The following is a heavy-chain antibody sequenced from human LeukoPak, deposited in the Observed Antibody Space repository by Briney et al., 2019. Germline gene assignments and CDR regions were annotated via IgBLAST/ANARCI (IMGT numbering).Heavy chain of an antibody. CDR1: GFTFSSYE. J-gene: IGHJ6*02. V-gene: IGHV3-48*03. CDR2: ISSSGSTI. Sequence: GGSLRLSCAASGFTFSSYEMNWVRQAPGKGLEWVSYISSSGSTIYYADSVKGRFTISRDNAKNSLYLQMNSLRAEDTAVYYCARGQLRYDILTGYLFDYYYGMDVWGQGTTVTVSS. D-gene: IGHD3-9*01. CDR3: ARGQLRYDILTGYLFDYYYGMDV.